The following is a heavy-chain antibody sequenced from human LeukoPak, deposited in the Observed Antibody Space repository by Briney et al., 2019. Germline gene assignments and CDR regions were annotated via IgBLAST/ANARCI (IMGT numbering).Heavy chain of an antibody. CDR3: ARDYSSSSLRVMDYYYMDV. Sequence: PGGSLRLSCAASGFTFSSYAMHWVRQAPGKGLEWVAVISYDGSNKYYADSVKGRFTISRDNSKNTLYLQMNSLRAEDTAVYYCARDYSSSSLRVMDYYYMDVWGKGTTVTVSS. V-gene: IGHV3-30-3*01. J-gene: IGHJ6*03. CDR2: ISYDGSNK. D-gene: IGHD6-6*01. CDR1: GFTFSSYA.